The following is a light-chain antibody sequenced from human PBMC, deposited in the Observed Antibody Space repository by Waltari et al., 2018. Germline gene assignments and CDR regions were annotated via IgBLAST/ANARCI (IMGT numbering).Light chain of an antibody. Sequence: VNWYQLLPGTAPKLLIYGINNRPSGVPDRFSGSRSATSASLAISGLQAEDEAYYYCQSSDSTLYGVVFGGGTKLTVL. J-gene: IGLJ2*01. V-gene: IGLV1-40*01. CDR3: QSSDSTLYGVV. CDR2: GIN.